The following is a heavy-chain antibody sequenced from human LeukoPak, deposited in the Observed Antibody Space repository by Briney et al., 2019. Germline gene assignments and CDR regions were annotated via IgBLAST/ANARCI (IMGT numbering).Heavy chain of an antibody. Sequence: GGSLRLSCAASGFIFSSYWMHWVRHAPGKGLVWVSRINSDGSSTSYADSVKGRFTISRDNAKSTLYLQMNSLRAEDTAVYYCARRVVVPAAPYYFDYWGQGTLVTVSS. D-gene: IGHD2-2*01. J-gene: IGHJ4*02. V-gene: IGHV3-74*01. CDR3: ARRVVVPAAPYYFDY. CDR2: INSDGSST. CDR1: GFIFSSYW.